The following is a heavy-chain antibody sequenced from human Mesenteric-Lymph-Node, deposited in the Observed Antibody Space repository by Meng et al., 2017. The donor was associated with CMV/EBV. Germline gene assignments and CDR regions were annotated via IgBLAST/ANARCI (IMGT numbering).Heavy chain of an antibody. J-gene: IGHJ4*02. D-gene: IGHD2-15*01. Sequence: GESLKISCAASGFTFTNFWMSWVRQAPGKGLEWVANIKQDGSEKYYVDSVKGRFTISRDNAKNSLYLQMNSLRAEDTAVYYCASGWSPDYWGQGTLVTVSS. CDR1: GFTFTNFW. V-gene: IGHV3-7*01. CDR2: IKQDGSEK. CDR3: ASGWSPDY.